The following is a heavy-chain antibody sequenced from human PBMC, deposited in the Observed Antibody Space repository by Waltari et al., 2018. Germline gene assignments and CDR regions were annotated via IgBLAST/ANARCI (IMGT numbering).Heavy chain of an antibody. D-gene: IGHD3-16*02. J-gene: IGHJ4*02. Sequence: QVQLVQSGAEVKKPGASVKVSCKASGYTFPHYDINWVRQATGQGLEWMGWMNPSSGNTGYSQRFPGRGTITGDLSRRTVYVGLSSLRSDDSALYYWVRGGFRLGEFSLPFDYWGQGTLVTVSS. CDR1: GYTFPHYD. V-gene: IGHV1-8*01. CDR3: VRGGFRLGEFSLPFDY. CDR2: MNPSSGNT.